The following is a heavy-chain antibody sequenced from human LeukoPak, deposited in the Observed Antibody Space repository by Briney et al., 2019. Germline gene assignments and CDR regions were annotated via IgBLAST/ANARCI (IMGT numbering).Heavy chain of an antibody. CDR2: ISWNSGSI. CDR3: AKTDAFDI. V-gene: IGHV3-9*01. J-gene: IGHJ3*02. Sequence: GGSLRLSCAASGFTFDDYAMHWVRQAPGKGLEWVSGISWNSGSIGYADSVKGRFTISRDNAKNSLYLQMNSLRAEDTALYYFAKTDAFDIWGQGTMVTVSS. CDR1: GFTFDDYA.